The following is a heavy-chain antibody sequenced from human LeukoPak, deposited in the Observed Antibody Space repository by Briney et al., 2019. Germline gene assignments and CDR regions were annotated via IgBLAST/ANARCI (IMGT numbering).Heavy chain of an antibody. D-gene: IGHD5-18*01. CDR3: ARRATSERGHSYGLDY. Sequence: GGSLRLSCAASGFTFSSYSMNWVRQAPGKGLEWVSSISSSSSYIYYADSLKGRFTISRDNAKNSLYLQMNSLRAEDTAVYYCARRATSERGHSYGLDYWGQGTLVTVSS. CDR2: ISSSSSYI. CDR1: GFTFSSYS. J-gene: IGHJ4*02. V-gene: IGHV3-21*01.